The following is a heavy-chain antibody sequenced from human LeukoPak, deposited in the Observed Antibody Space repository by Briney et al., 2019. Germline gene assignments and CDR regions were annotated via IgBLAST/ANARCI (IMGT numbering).Heavy chain of an antibody. CDR3: ARRYGDALQYYFDY. CDR2: IYSSGST. D-gene: IGHD4-17*01. Sequence: SETLSLTCTVSGGSISSYYWSWIRQPAGKGLEWIASIYSSGSTFYNPSLNSGVTISIDTSKNQFSLKLSSVTAADTAMYYCARRYGDALQYYFDYWGQGTLVTVSS. J-gene: IGHJ4*02. V-gene: IGHV4-4*07. CDR1: GGSISSYY.